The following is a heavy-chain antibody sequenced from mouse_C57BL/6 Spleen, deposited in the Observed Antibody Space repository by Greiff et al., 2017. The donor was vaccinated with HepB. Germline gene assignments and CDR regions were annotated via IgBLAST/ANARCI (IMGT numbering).Heavy chain of an antibody. Sequence: IQLQQSGAELVKPGASVKLSCKASGYTFTSYWMHWVKQRPGQGLEWIGMIHPNSGSTNYNEKFKSKATLTVDKSSSTAYMQLSSLTSEDSAVYYCAGSDYYFDYWGQGTTLTVSS. J-gene: IGHJ2*01. CDR1: GYTFTSYW. CDR2: IHPNSGST. V-gene: IGHV1-64*01. CDR3: AGSDYYFDY.